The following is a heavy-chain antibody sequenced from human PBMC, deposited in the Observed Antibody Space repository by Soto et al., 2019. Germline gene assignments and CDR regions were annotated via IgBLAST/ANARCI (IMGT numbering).Heavy chain of an antibody. D-gene: IGHD5-12*01. Sequence: PGGSLRLSCAASGFTFSSYSMNWVRQAPGKGLEWVSYISSSSSTIYYADSVKGRFTISRDNAKNSLYLQMNSLRAEDTAVYYCARDPGYSGYEPDLFDYWGQGTLVTVSS. J-gene: IGHJ4*02. V-gene: IGHV3-48*01. CDR1: GFTFSSYS. CDR3: ARDPGYSGYEPDLFDY. CDR2: ISSSSSTI.